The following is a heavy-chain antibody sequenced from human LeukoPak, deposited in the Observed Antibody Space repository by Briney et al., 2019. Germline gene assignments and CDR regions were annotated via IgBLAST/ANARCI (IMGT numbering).Heavy chain of an antibody. J-gene: IGHJ4*02. V-gene: IGHV3-23*01. CDR3: AKDSRIAVAGTEGFDY. CDR2: ISGSGGST. Sequence: PGGSLRLSCAASGFTFSSYAMSWVRQAPGKGLEWVSAISGSGGSTYYAASVTGRFTLYRDNSKNTLYLQMNSLRAQDTAVYYCAKDSRIAVAGTEGFDYSGQGTLVTVSS. CDR1: GFTFSSYA. D-gene: IGHD6-19*01.